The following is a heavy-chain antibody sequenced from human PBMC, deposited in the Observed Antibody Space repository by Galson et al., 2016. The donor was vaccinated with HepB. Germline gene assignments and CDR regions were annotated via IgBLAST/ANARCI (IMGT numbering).Heavy chain of an antibody. Sequence: SLRLSCAASGFTFSDHAMYWVRQPPGKGLEWVALISYYYAQEFYADSVKGRFTISRENSKSTVYLQMNDLTIEDTAMYFCARDFSPYRELHYFDFWGQGTLVTVS. J-gene: IGHJ4*02. V-gene: IGHV3-30*04. CDR1: GFTFSDHA. D-gene: IGHD1-7*01. CDR3: ARDFSPYRELHYFDF. CDR2: ISYYYAQE.